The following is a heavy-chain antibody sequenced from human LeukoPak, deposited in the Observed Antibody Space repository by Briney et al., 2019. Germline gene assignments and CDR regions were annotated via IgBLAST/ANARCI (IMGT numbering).Heavy chain of an antibody. Sequence: TSETLSLTCSVSGGSISSSSYYWNWIRQPPGKGLEWIGEINHNGSTNYNPSLKSRVTISVDTSKNQFSLKLSSVTAADTAVYYCARAPSRYNWNDEFGYWGQGTLVTVSS. CDR2: INHNGST. V-gene: IGHV4-39*07. J-gene: IGHJ4*02. D-gene: IGHD1-1*01. CDR3: ARAPSRYNWNDEFGY. CDR1: GGSISSSSYY.